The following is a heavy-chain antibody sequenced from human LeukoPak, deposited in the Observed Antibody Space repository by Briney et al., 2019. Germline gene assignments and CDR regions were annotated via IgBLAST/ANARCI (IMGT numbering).Heavy chain of an antibody. Sequence: PGGSLRLSCAASGFTFSSYTMNWVRQAPGKGLEWVSSISSSSSAIYYAASMKGRFTISRDNAKNSLYLQMNSLRDEDTAVYYCARGALRYSDYWGQGTLVTVSS. CDR3: ARGALRYSDY. CDR1: GFTFSSYT. J-gene: IGHJ4*02. V-gene: IGHV3-48*02. D-gene: IGHD3-9*01. CDR2: ISSSSSAI.